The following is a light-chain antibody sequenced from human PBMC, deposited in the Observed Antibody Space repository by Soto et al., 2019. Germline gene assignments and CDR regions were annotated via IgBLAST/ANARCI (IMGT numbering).Light chain of an antibody. J-gene: IGKJ5*01. V-gene: IGKV3-11*01. CDR3: QQRDSWVT. CDR2: DAS. CDR1: QSVGRS. Sequence: EIVLKQSPATLSLSRGERSTLACWASQSVGRSLAWYQQKPGQAPRLLINDASNRATGIPARFGGSGSGTDFTLTISRLETEDFAVYYCQQRDSWVTFGQGTRLEIK.